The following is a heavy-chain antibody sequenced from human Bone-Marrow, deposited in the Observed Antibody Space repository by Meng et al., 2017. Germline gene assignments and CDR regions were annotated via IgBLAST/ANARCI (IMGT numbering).Heavy chain of an antibody. V-gene: IGHV3-23*01. Sequence: GGSLRLSCAASGFTFITYTMSWVRQVPGKGLEWVSSISDSGGRIYYAESVKGRFTISRDNSKNTLYLQMNSLRAEDTAVYYCAREGGSMGYYYDSSGYAPYFDYWGQGTLVTVSS. CDR3: AREGGSMGYYYDSSGYAPYFDY. D-gene: IGHD3-22*01. J-gene: IGHJ4*02. CDR2: ISDSGGRI. CDR1: GFTFITYT.